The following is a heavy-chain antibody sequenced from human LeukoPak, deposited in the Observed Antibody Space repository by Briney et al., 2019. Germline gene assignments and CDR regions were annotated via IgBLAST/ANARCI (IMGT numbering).Heavy chain of an antibody. CDR3: ARVVVVAAAALGNWFDP. J-gene: IGHJ5*02. CDR2: INPNSGGT. Sequence: ASVKVSCTASGYTFTGYYVHWVRQAPGQGLEWMGRINPNSGGTNYAQKFQGRVTMTRDTSITTAYMELSRLRSDDTAVYYCARVVVVAAAALGNWFDPWGQGTLVTVSS. D-gene: IGHD2-2*01. V-gene: IGHV1-2*02. CDR1: GYTFTGYY.